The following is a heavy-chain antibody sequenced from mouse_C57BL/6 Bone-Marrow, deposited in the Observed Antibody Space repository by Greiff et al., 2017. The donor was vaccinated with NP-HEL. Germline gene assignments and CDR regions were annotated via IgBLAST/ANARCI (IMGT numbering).Heavy chain of an antibody. D-gene: IGHD2-1*01. CDR1: GYTFTSYW. CDR2: IYPGSGST. V-gene: IGHV1-55*01. Sequence: VKLMESGAELVKPGASVKMSCKASGYTFTSYWITWVKQRPGQGLEWIGDIYPGSGSTNYNEKFKSKATLTVDTSSSTAYMQLSSLTSEDSAVYYCARRAVTTIYYYAMDYWGQGTSVTVSS. CDR3: ARRAVTTIYYYAMDY. J-gene: IGHJ4*01.